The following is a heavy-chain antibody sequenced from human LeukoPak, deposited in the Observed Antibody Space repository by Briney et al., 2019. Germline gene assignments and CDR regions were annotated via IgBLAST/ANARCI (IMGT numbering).Heavy chain of an antibody. V-gene: IGHV4-4*02. CDR3: AREGGPFRPLDY. D-gene: IGHD2/OR15-2a*01. CDR1: GGSISSTNW. J-gene: IGHJ4*02. CDR2: VNVLGNT. Sequence: SGTLSLTCGVSGGSISSTNWWTWVRQPPGKGLEWIGEVNVLGNTNYNPSLESRVTISIDKSENHVSLKLTSVTAADTAVYYCAREGGPFRPLDYSGQGTLVTVSS.